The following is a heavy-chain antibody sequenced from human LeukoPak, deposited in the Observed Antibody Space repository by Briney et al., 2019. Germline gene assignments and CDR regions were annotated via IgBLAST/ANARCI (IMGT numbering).Heavy chain of an antibody. J-gene: IGHJ3*02. V-gene: IGHV3-9*01. CDR3: AKDRTAAGRVGAFDI. CDR1: GFTVSRNY. Sequence: SLRLSCAASGFTVSRNYMSWVRQAPGKGLEWVSGISWNSGSIGYADSVKGRFTISRDNAKNSLYLQMNSLRAEDTALYYCAKDRTAAGRVGAFDIWGQGTMATVSS. CDR2: ISWNSGSI. D-gene: IGHD6-13*01.